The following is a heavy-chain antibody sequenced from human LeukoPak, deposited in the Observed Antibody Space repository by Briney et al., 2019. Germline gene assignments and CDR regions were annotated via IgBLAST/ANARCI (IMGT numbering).Heavy chain of an antibody. Sequence: ASVKVSCKASGYTFTSYDINWVRQATGQGLEWMGWMNPNSGNTGYAQKFQGRVTMTRNTSISTAYMELSSLRSEDTAVYYCARATSLYSSSWYVGIDYWGQGTLVTVSS. V-gene: IGHV1-8*01. CDR3: ARATSLYSSSWYVGIDY. J-gene: IGHJ4*02. D-gene: IGHD6-13*01. CDR2: MNPNSGNT. CDR1: GYTFTSYD.